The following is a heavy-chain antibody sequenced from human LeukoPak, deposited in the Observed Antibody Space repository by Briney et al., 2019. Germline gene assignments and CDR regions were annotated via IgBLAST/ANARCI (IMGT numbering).Heavy chain of an antibody. J-gene: IGHJ4*02. V-gene: IGHV1-46*01. Sequence: GASVKVSCKASGYTFTGYYMHWVRQAPGQGLEWMGIINPSGGSTSYAQKFQGRVTMTRDMSTSAVYMELSSLRSEDTAVYYCARERWSLDYWGQGTLVTVSS. D-gene: IGHD5-24*01. CDR3: ARERWSLDY. CDR2: INPSGGST. CDR1: GYTFTGYY.